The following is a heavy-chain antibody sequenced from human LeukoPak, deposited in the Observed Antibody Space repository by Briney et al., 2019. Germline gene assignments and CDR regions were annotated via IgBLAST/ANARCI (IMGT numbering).Heavy chain of an antibody. Sequence: SETLSLTCTVSGGSISSGGYYWSWIRQHPGKGLEWIGYIYYSGSTYYNPSLKSRVTISVDTSKNQFSLKLSSVTAADTAVYYCARYLTQYYDFWSGHYTGWFDPWGQGTLVTVSS. CDR1: GGSISSGGYY. CDR3: ARYLTQYYDFWSGHYTGWFDP. D-gene: IGHD3-3*01. J-gene: IGHJ5*02. V-gene: IGHV4-31*03. CDR2: IYYSGST.